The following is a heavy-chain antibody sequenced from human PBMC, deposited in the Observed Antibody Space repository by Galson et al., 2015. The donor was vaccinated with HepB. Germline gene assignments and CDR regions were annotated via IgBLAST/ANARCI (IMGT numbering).Heavy chain of an antibody. CDR3: AKDVDTGMVKLFYYYAMDV. Sequence: SLRLSCAASAFTFSSYGMHWVRQAPGKGLEWVAFIRYDGSNKYYADSVKGRFTISRDNSKNTLYLQMNSLRAEDTALYYCAKDVDTGMVKLFYYYAMDVWGQGTTVTVSS. J-gene: IGHJ6*02. CDR2: IRYDGSNK. V-gene: IGHV3-30*02. CDR1: AFTFSSYG. D-gene: IGHD5-18*01.